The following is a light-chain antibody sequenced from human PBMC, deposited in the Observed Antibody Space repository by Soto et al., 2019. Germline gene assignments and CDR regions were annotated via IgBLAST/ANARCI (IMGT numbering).Light chain of an antibody. CDR1: QDISNY. J-gene: IGKJ3*01. CDR2: DAS. V-gene: IGKV1-33*01. CDR3: QQYDNLPNIFT. Sequence: DIQMTQSPSSLSASVGDRVTITCQASQDISNYLNWYQQKPGKAPKLLIYDASNLETGVPSRFSGSGSGTDFTFTISSLQPEDIAKYYCQQYDNLPNIFTFGPGTKVDIK.